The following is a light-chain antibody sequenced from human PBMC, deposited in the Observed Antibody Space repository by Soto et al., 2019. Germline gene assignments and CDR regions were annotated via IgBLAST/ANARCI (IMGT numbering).Light chain of an antibody. CDR2: DAS. V-gene: IGKV1-5*01. CDR3: QQYNTYSYT. CDR1: QSISNW. Sequence: DIQMTQSPSTLSASVGDRVTITSRASQSISNWLAWYQQRPGKAPKLLIYDASTLESWVPSRFSGSGSGTEFTLTISGLRPDDFATYYCQQYNTYSYTFGQGTKLEIK. J-gene: IGKJ2*01.